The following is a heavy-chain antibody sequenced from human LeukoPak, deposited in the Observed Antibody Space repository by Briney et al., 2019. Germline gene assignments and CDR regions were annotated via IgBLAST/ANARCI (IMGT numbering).Heavy chain of an antibody. J-gene: IGHJ4*02. CDR3: VKDSFGSTSCRFDY. CDR1: GFTFSSYA. CDR2: ISSNGGST. Sequence: GGSLRLSCSASGFTFSSYAMHWVRQAPGKGLEYVSAISSNGGSTYYADSVKGRFTISRDNSKNTPYLQMSSLRAEDTAVYYCVKDSFGSTSCRFDYWGQGTLVTVSS. V-gene: IGHV3-64D*06. D-gene: IGHD2-2*01.